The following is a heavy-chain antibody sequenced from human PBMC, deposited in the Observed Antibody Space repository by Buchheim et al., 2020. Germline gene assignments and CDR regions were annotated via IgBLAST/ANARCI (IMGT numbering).Heavy chain of an antibody. CDR2: INPSGGST. Sequence: QVQLVQSGAEVKKPGASVKVSCKASGYTFTSYYMHWVRQAPGQGLEWMGIINPSGGSTSYAQKFQGRVTMTRDTSTRPVYMELSSLRSEDTAVYYCARFVGGFGAVAGYFDYWGQGTL. V-gene: IGHV1-46*01. J-gene: IGHJ4*02. D-gene: IGHD6-19*01. CDR3: ARFVGGFGAVAGYFDY. CDR1: GYTFTSYY.